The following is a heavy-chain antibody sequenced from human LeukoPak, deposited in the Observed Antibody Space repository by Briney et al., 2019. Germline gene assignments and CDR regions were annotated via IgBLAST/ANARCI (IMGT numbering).Heavy chain of an antibody. Sequence: GGSLRLSCAASGFTFSSSAMSWVRQAPGKGLEWVSAISGSGGSTYYADSVKGRFTISRDNSKNTLYLQMNSLRAEDTAVYYCAKYLPSRYSSSAVDYWGQGTLVTVSS. V-gene: IGHV3-23*01. CDR2: ISGSGGST. D-gene: IGHD6-6*01. CDR1: GFTFSSSA. CDR3: AKYLPSRYSSSAVDY. J-gene: IGHJ4*02.